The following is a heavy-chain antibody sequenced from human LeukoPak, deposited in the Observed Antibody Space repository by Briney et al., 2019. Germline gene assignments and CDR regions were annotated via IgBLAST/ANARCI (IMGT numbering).Heavy chain of an antibody. J-gene: IGHJ6*03. Sequence: PGGSLRLSCAASGFTFSNYWMHWVRRAPGKGLQWVSRVNSDGSSTMYADSVKGRFTISRDNAKNSLYPQMNSLRAEDTALYYCARARSGLRYFDDYYYYYMDVWGKGTTVTISS. CDR2: VNSDGSST. CDR1: GFTFSNYW. V-gene: IGHV3-74*03. CDR3: ARARSGLRYFDDYYYYYMDV. D-gene: IGHD3-9*01.